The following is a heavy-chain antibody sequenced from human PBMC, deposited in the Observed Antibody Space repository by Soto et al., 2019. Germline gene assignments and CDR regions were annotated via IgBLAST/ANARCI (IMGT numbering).Heavy chain of an antibody. D-gene: IGHD6-19*01. CDR1: GFTFSNYA. J-gene: IGHJ4*02. Sequence: EVQLLESGGGLVQPGGSLRPSCAASGFTFSNYAISWVRQAPGKGLAWVSGISGNGGDTYYADSVRGRFTISRDNSKTTLYRQMNSLRAEDTAVYYCEGGWQGDYWGQGTVVTVSS. CDR2: ISGNGGDT. V-gene: IGHV3-23*01. CDR3: EGGWQGDY.